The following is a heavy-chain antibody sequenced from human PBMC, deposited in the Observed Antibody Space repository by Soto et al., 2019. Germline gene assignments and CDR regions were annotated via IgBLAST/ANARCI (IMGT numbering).Heavy chain of an antibody. CDR2: IYPGDSDT. V-gene: IGHV5-51*01. CDR3: ARPVQYCSSTSCYVSYFDY. D-gene: IGHD2-2*01. J-gene: IGHJ4*02. CDR1: GYSFTSYW. Sequence: GESLKISCKGSGYSFTSYWIGWVRQLPRKGLEWMGIIYPGDSDTRYSPSFPGQVTISPDKSISTAYLQWSSLKASDTAMYYCARPVQYCSSTSCYVSYFDYWGQGTLVTVSS.